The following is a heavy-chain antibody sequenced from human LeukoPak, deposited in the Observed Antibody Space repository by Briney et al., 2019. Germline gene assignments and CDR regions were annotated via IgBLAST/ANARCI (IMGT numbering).Heavy chain of an antibody. Sequence: GASLRLSCASSRYNFSSDAISWGRQSQLKGLQWVSAIRGSGGSTYYADSVKGRFTISRDNSKNTLYLQMNSLRAEDTAVYYCAKSVRIVVVPAATPPLDYWGQGTLVTVSS. CDR3: AKSVRIVVVPAATPPLDY. J-gene: IGHJ4*02. V-gene: IGHV3-23*01. CDR1: RYNFSSDA. CDR2: IRGSGGST. D-gene: IGHD2-2*01.